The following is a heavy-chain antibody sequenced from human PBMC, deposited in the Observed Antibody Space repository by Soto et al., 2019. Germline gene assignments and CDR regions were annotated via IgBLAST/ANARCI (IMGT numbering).Heavy chain of an antibody. CDR2: FDPEDGET. Sequence: GTSVKVTCKVSGYTHTELSRHWVRQAPGKGLEWMGGFDPEDGETIYAQKFQGRVTMTEDTSTDTAYMELSSLRSEDTAVYYCATNGRYCSGGSCYSVWWFDPWGQGTLVTVSS. CDR1: GYTHTELS. V-gene: IGHV1-24*01. J-gene: IGHJ5*02. D-gene: IGHD2-15*01. CDR3: ATNGRYCSGGSCYSVWWFDP.